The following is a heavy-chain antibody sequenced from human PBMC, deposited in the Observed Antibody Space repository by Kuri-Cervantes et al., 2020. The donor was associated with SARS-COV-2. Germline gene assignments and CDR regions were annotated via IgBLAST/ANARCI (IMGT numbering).Heavy chain of an antibody. CDR3: ARDGPLQGPGTAY. CDR1: GFSFSSDA. D-gene: IGHD2-21*02. CDR2: MSHDGSSI. V-gene: IGHV3-30*04. Sequence: GESLKISCEASGFSFSSDAMHWVRQTPGKGLEWVALMSHDGSSIYYADSVKGRFTISRDNAKNSLCLQMNSLRAEDTAVYYCARDGPLQGPGTAYWGQGTLVTVSS. J-gene: IGHJ4*02.